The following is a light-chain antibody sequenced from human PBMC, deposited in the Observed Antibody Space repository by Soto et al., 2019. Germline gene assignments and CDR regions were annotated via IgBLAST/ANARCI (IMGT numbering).Light chain of an antibody. Sequence: EIVLTQSPGTLSLSPEKRATLSCRASQSVSSSYLAWYQHKPGQAPRLLIYGASSRATGIPDRFSGSGSGTDFTLTISRLEPEDFAVYYCQQYGSSPHTFGQGTKLEIK. CDR3: QQYGSSPHT. CDR2: GAS. CDR1: QSVSSSY. J-gene: IGKJ2*01. V-gene: IGKV3-20*01.